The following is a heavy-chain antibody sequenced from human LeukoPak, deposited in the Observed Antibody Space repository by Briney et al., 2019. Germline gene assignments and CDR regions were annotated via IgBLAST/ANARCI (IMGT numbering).Heavy chain of an antibody. D-gene: IGHD3-10*01. Sequence: PGGSLRLSCAASGFTFSSYEMNWVRQAPGKGLEWVSYISSSGSTIYYADSVKGRFTISRDDAKNSLYLQMSSLRAEDTAVYYCARDGGIWFGELKTPYYFDYWGQGTLVTVSS. CDR2: ISSSGSTI. CDR1: GFTFSSYE. J-gene: IGHJ4*02. CDR3: ARDGGIWFGELKTPYYFDY. V-gene: IGHV3-48*03.